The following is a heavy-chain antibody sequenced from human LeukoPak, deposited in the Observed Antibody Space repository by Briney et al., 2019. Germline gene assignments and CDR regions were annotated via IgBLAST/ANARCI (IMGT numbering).Heavy chain of an antibody. V-gene: IGHV1-46*01. J-gene: IGHJ4*02. D-gene: IGHD3-22*01. Sequence: ASVKLSCKASGYTFTSYYMHWVRQAPGQGLEWMGIINPSGGSTTYAQKFQGRITVTRDTSTSTVYMEVSSLRSEDTAIHYCARASIWLFDHWGQGTLVTVSS. CDR1: GYTFTSYY. CDR3: ARASIWLFDH. CDR2: INPSGGST.